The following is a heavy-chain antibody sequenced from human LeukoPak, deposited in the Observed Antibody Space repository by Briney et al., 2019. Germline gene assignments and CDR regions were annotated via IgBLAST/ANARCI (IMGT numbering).Heavy chain of an antibody. D-gene: IGHD5-24*01. J-gene: IGHJ3*02. V-gene: IGHV4-4*07. CDR3: ARVQLPDVTGAFDI. CDR2: IHTNGRI. CDR1: GDSISSYY. Sequence: SETLSLTCTVFGDSISSYYWSWIRQAAGKGLEWIGRIHTNGRIDYNPSPKSRVSMSIDTSKNRFSLKVTSVTAADTAVYYCARVQLPDVTGAFDIWGQGTMVTVSS.